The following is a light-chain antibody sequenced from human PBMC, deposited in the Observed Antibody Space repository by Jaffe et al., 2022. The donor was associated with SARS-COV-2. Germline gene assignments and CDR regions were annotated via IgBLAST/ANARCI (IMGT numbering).Light chain of an antibody. CDR1: SSDFGSYNR. Sequence: QSALTQPPSVSGSPGQSVTISCTGASSDFGSYNRVSWYQQPPGTAPKLMIYEVGNRPSGVPDRFSGSKSGNTASLTISGLQAEDEADYYCSLYTTSSTFVFGTGTKVTVL. V-gene: IGLV2-18*01. J-gene: IGLJ1*01. CDR3: SLYTTSSTFV. CDR2: EVG.